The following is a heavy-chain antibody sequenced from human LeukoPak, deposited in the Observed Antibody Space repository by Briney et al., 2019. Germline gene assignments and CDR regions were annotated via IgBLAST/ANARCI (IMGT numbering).Heavy chain of an antibody. V-gene: IGHV4-4*02. CDR2: IYHSGGT. CDR3: VANGYYCLDV. Sequence: PSETLSLTCAVSGGSISRRTNWWSWVRRPPGKGLEWIGEIYHSGGTNYNPSLKSRITISVDKSQDQFSLKVDSLTAADTAVYYCVANGYYCLDVWGKGTTVTVSS. J-gene: IGHJ6*03. CDR1: GGSISRRTNW. D-gene: IGHD2-8*01.